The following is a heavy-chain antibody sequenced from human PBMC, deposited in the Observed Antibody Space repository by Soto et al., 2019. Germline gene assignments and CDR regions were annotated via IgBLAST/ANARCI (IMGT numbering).Heavy chain of an antibody. J-gene: IGHJ5*02. CDR2: ISYDGSNK. CDR1: VFTFSSYA. D-gene: IGHD2-15*01. CDR3: ARDLRLGYCSGGRFYQNWFDP. V-gene: IGHV3-30-3*01. Sequence: PGGSLRLSCAASVFTFSSYAMHWVRQAPGKGLEWVAVISYDGSNKYYADSVKGRFTISRDNSKNTLYLQMNSLRAEDTAVYYCARDLRLGYCSGGRFYQNWFDPWGQGTLVTVTS.